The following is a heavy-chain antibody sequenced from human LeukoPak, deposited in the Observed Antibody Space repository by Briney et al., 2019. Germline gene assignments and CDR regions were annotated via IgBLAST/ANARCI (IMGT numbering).Heavy chain of an antibody. Sequence: GASVKVSCRASGYTFTSYGISWVRQAPGQGLEWMGWISAYNGNTNYAQKLQGRATMTTDTSTSTAYMDLSSLRSDDSAVYYCTREVRGYCYRFDYWGQGTLVTVSS. CDR1: GYTFTSYG. V-gene: IGHV1-18*04. D-gene: IGHD5-18*01. CDR2: ISAYNGNT. CDR3: TREVRGYCYRFDY. J-gene: IGHJ4*02.